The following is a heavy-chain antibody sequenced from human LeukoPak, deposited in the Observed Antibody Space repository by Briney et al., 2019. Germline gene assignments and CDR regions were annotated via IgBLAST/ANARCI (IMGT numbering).Heavy chain of an antibody. CDR2: INHSGST. J-gene: IGHJ4*02. Sequence: PSETLSLTCAVYGGSFSGYYWSWIRQPPGKGLEWIGEINHSGSTNYNPSLKSRVTISVDTSKNQFSLKLSSLTAADTAVYYCARRSYYDSSGYGYYFDYWGQGTLVTVSS. D-gene: IGHD3-22*01. CDR1: GGSFSGYY. V-gene: IGHV4-34*01. CDR3: ARRSYYDSSGYGYYFDY.